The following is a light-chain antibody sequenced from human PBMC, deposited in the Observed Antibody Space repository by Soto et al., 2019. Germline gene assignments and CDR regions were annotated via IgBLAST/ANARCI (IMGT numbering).Light chain of an antibody. Sequence: QAVVTQSPSASGTPGQRVTISCSGSSSNIGSNYVYWYQQLPGTAPKLLIYRNDQRPSGVPDRFSGSKSGTSASLAISGLRSEDEGDYYCAAWDDSLSGSVLFGGGTKVTVL. V-gene: IGLV1-47*01. CDR1: SSNIGSNY. CDR2: RND. J-gene: IGLJ2*01. CDR3: AAWDDSLSGSVL.